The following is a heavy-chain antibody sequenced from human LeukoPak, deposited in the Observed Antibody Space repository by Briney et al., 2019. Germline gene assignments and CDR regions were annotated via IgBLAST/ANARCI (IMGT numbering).Heavy chain of an antibody. CDR2: IKQDGSDK. D-gene: IGHD6-19*01. V-gene: IGHV3-7*03. CDR1: GFTFNSYW. J-gene: IGHJ4*02. CDR3: ARYNSAWKTDDY. Sequence: QPGGSLRLYCAASGFTFNSYWMTWVRQAPGKGLEWVADIKQDGSDKYYAGSVKGRFTISRDNAKNSLYLQMNSLRAEDTAVYFCARYNSAWKTDDYWGQGTLVTVSS.